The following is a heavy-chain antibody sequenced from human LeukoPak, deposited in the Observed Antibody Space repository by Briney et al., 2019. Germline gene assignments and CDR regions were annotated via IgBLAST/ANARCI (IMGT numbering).Heavy chain of an antibody. V-gene: IGHV1-46*01. D-gene: IGHD6-19*01. J-gene: IGHJ4*02. CDR3: ARGSSGWYSVAY. CDR1: GYTFTSYY. CDR2: INPSGGST. Sequence: AASVTVSCKASGYTFTSYYMHWVRQAPGQGLEWMGIINPSGGSTSYAQKFQGRVTMTRDTSTSTVYMELSSLRSEDTAEYYCARGSSGWYSVAYWGQGTLVTVSS.